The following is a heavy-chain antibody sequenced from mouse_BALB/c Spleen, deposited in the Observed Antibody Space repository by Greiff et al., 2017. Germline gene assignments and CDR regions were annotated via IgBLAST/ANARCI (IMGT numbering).Heavy chain of an antibody. J-gene: IGHJ3*01. V-gene: IGHV5-6-5*01. CDR3: AREDYDGFAY. D-gene: IGHD2-4*01. Sequence: DVMLVESGGGLVKPGGSLKLSCAASGFTFSSYAMSWVRQTPEKRLEWVASISSGGSTYYPDSVKGRFTISRDNARNILYLQMSSLRSEDTAMYYCAREDYDGFAYWGQGTLVTVSA. CDR1: GFTFSSYA. CDR2: ISSGGST.